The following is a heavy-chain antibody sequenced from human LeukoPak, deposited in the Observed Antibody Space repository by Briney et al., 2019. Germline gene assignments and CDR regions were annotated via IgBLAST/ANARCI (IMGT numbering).Heavy chain of an antibody. CDR2: IYYSGST. CDR1: GRSISSYY. V-gene: IGHV4-59*01. D-gene: IGHD1-20*01. J-gene: IGHJ5*02. Sequence: SETLSLTCTVSGRSISSYYWSWIRQPPGKGLEWIGYIYYSGSTNYNPSLKSRVTISVDTSKNQFSLKLSSVTAADTAVYYCARSLTGTTPSPWGQGTLVTVSS. CDR3: ARSLTGTTPSP.